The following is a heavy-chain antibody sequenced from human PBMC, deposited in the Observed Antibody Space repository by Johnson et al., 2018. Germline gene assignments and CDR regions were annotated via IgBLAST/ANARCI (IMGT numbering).Heavy chain of an antibody. CDR1: GGSVISQNFF. J-gene: IGHJ4*02. V-gene: IGHV4-61*01. CDR2: IYYGGST. CDR3: ARRSSTSDY. Sequence: QVQLQESGPGLVKPSETLSLMCTVSGGSVISQNFFWSWIRQPPGKGLEWIGNIYYGGSTNYNPSLKSPVTISVDRSKNQFSLRPSSVTAADTAVYYCARRSSTSDYWGQGTLVTVSS. D-gene: IGHD3-10*01.